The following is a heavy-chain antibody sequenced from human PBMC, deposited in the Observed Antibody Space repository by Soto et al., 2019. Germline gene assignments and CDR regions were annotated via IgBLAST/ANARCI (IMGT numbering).Heavy chain of an antibody. Sequence: SETLSLTCTVSGGSISSYYWSWIRQPPGKGLEWIGYIYYSGSANYNPSLKSRVTISVDTSKNQFSLKLSSVTAADTAVYYCARAKSPLYSSSWYWFDPWGQGTLVTVSS. CDR3: ARAKSPLYSSSWYWFDP. D-gene: IGHD6-13*01. CDR1: GGSISSYY. CDR2: IYYSGSA. V-gene: IGHV4-59*08. J-gene: IGHJ5*02.